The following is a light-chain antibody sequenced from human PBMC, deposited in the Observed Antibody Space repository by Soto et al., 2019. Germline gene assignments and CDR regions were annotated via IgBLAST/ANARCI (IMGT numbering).Light chain of an antibody. Sequence: EIALTQSPGTLSLSPGERATITCRASQSVNSLYLAWYQQKPGQAPSLLIYAASIRATGIPDRFSGSWSGTYFTLTISIQEPEDFAVYYCQCYSDSHTFGGGTKVEIK. J-gene: IGKJ4*01. CDR1: QSVNSLY. CDR3: QCYSDSHT. V-gene: IGKV3-20*01. CDR2: AAS.